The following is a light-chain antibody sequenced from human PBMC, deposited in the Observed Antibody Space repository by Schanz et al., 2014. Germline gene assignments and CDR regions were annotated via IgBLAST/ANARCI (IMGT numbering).Light chain of an antibody. V-gene: IGLV1-40*01. Sequence: QSVLTQPPSASGTPGQRVTISCSGGSPNIGINAVNWYQHFPGTAPKLLIYGNSNRPSGVPDRFSGSKSGTSASLAITGLQAEDEADYYCQSYDSSLSGSMVFGGGTKLTVL. CDR3: QSYDSSLSGSMV. CDR2: GNS. CDR1: SPNIGINA. J-gene: IGLJ2*01.